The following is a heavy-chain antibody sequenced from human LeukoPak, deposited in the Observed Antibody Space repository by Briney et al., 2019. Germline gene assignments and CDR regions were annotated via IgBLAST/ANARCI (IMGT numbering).Heavy chain of an antibody. Sequence: GGSLRLSCAASGFTFSSYEMNWVRQAPGKGLEWVSYISSSGSTIYYADSVKGRFTISRDNAKNSLYLQMNSLRAEDTAVYYCAREGGLRRHLGVVVPAAMVVNYYYGMDVWGQGTTVTVSS. CDR1: GFTFSSYE. V-gene: IGHV3-48*03. D-gene: IGHD2-2*01. CDR2: ISSSGSTI. CDR3: AREGGLRRHLGVVVPAAMVVNYYYGMDV. J-gene: IGHJ6*02.